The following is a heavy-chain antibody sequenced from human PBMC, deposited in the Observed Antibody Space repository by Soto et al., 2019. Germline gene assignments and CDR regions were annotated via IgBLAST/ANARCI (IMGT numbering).Heavy chain of an antibody. CDR3: AKAYTGGSGSLWWFDP. J-gene: IGHJ5*02. CDR1: GFTFSTYW. Sequence: PGGSLRLSCAASGFTFSTYWMSWVRQTPGKGLEWVANIKQDGSKKHYVDAVKGRFTISRDNAKNSLYLQMNSLRAEDTAVYYCAKAYTGGSGSLWWFDPWGQGTLVTVSS. D-gene: IGHD3-10*01. CDR2: IKQDGSKK. V-gene: IGHV3-7*01.